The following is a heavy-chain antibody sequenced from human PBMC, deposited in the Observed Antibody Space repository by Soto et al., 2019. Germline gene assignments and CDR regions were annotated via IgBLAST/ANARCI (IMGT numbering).Heavy chain of an antibody. D-gene: IGHD2-8*02. Sequence: QVVQSGSEVRKPGASVKVSCKASGYSFTTYYIHWFRQAPGQGLEWMAIINPNGGSTNSAQKFQGRVTVTRDMSASAVYMGLSSHRSDDTAVYYCAASCSAGGCPPGPWNWGRGTMVTVSS. J-gene: IGHJ3*01. CDR3: AASCSAGGCPPGPWN. V-gene: IGHV1-46*03. CDR1: GYSFTTYY. CDR2: INPNGGST.